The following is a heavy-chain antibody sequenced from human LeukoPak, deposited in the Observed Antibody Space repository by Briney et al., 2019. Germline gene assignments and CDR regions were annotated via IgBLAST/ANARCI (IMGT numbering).Heavy chain of an antibody. CDR2: INHSGST. Sequence: SETLSLTCAVYGGSFSGYYWSWIRQPPGKGLEWIGEINHSGSTNYNPSLKSRVTTSVDTSKNQFSLKLSSVTAADTAVYYCARGGTWIQLWPNYFDYWGQGTLVTVSS. CDR1: GGSFSGYY. V-gene: IGHV4-34*01. CDR3: ARGGTWIQLWPNYFDY. J-gene: IGHJ4*02. D-gene: IGHD5-18*01.